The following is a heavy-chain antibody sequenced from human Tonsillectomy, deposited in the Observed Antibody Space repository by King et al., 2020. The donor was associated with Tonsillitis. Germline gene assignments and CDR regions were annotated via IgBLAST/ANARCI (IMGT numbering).Heavy chain of an antibody. D-gene: IGHD5-24*01. CDR3: AKDAGGDGHNLYYLDY. J-gene: IGHJ4*02. CDR1: GFTFSSYA. Sequence: QLVQSGGGLVQPGGSLRLSCAASGFTFSSYAMSWVRQAPGKGLEWVSVIYSGDSSTYYADSVKGRFTISRDNSKNTLYLQMNSLRAEDTAVYYCAKDAGGDGHNLYYLDYWGQGTLVTVSS. CDR2: IYSGDSST. V-gene: IGHV3-23*03.